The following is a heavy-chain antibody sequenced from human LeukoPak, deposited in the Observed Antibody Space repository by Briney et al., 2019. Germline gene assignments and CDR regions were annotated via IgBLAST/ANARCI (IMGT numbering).Heavy chain of an antibody. V-gene: IGHV3-66*02. CDR1: VFTVSSNY. Sequence: PGGSLRLSCAASVFTVSSNYMSWVRQAPGEGLEWVSVNYSGGSTYYEGSGKGRFTLSQDNSQNTLYLQMNSLRAEETDVYYCARDLMTGGPLLPGYYYGMDVWGQGTTVTVSS. CDR2: NYSGGST. J-gene: IGHJ6*02. D-gene: IGHD2-15*01. CDR3: ARDLMTGGPLLPGYYYGMDV.